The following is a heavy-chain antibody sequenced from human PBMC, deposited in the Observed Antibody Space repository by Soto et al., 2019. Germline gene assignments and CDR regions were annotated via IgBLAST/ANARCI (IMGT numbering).Heavy chain of an antibody. CDR3: ARKDIVATYGMDV. CDR2: NSTSSSYT. CDR1: GFAFSDYY. V-gene: IGHV3-11*05. J-gene: IGHJ6*02. D-gene: IGHD5-12*01. Sequence: QVQLVESGGGLVKPGGSLRLSCAASGFAFSDYYMSWICQAPGKGLEWVSYNSTSSSYTNFADSVKGRFTITRDNAKNSLYVQTNSLRADDTAVYYCARKDIVATYGMDVWGQGTTVTVSS.